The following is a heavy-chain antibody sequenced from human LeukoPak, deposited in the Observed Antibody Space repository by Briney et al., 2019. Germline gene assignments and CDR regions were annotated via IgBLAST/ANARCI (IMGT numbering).Heavy chain of an antibody. CDR1: GFTFNNYA. D-gene: IGHD6-19*01. CDR2: ISGSGTST. J-gene: IGHJ4*02. Sequence: PGASLRLSCAASGFTFNNYAMSWVRQAPGKGLEWVSAISGSGTSTYYTDSVKGRFTISRDNSKNTLYLQMNSLRAEDTAVYYCAKGGYSSGWGEGYWGQGTLVTVSS. V-gene: IGHV3-23*01. CDR3: AKGGYSSGWGEGY.